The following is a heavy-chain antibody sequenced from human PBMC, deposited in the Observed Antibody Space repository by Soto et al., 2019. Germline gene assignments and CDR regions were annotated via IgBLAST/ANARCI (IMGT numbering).Heavy chain of an antibody. CDR3: ARGLVRVAFDY. Sequence: EVQLVESGGGLVQPGGSLRLSCATSGFTVSSNYMSWVRQAPGKGLEWVSVIYSGGSTYYADSVKGRFTISRDNSKNTLYLQMNSLRAEDTAVYYCARGLVRVAFDYWGQGTLVTVSS. CDR1: GFTVSSNY. J-gene: IGHJ4*02. CDR2: IYSGGST. V-gene: IGHV3-66*01. D-gene: IGHD1-26*01.